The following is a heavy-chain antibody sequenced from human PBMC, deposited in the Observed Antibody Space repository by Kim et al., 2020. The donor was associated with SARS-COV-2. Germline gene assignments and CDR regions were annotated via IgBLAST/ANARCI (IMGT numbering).Heavy chain of an antibody. D-gene: IGHD2-8*01. CDR1: GYSFSNNW. J-gene: IGHJ3*02. V-gene: IGHV5-51*01. CDR2: MYPGDSDT. Sequence: GESLKISCKGSGYSFSNNWIGWVRQMPGKGLEWMGIMYPGDSDTRYSPSFRGQVTISADKSISTAYLQWSSLKASDTAMYYCVSPIGYCTDGTCYRAVDIWGQGTMVTVSS. CDR3: VSPIGYCTDGTCYRAVDI.